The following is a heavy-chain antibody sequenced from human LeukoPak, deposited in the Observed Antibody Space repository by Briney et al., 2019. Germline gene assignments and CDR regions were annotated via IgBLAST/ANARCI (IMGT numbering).Heavy chain of an antibody. V-gene: IGHV1-69*05. CDR2: IISIFGTA. J-gene: IGHJ4*01. CDR3: PRGNWDRSGWYYDY. Sequence: ASVKVSCKASGGTFSSYAISWLRQAPGQGLEWMGRIISIFGTANYAQKFQGRVTITTDESTNTAYLELSSLRSEDTAVYYCPRGNWDRSGWYYDYCGHGTLVTVSS. CDR1: GGTFSSYA. D-gene: IGHD6-19*01.